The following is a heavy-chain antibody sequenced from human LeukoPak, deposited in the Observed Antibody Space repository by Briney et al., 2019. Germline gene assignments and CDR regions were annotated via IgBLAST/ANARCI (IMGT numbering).Heavy chain of an antibody. V-gene: IGHV3-23*01. CDR1: GFTLSTYA. CDR2: ITASGATT. D-gene: IGHD2-21*02. J-gene: IGHJ4*02. CDR3: AKDGDDFVSYFDY. Sequence: GGSLRLSCAASGFTLSTYAMAWVRQAPGKGLEWVSGITASGATTCYADSVKGRFTISRDSSKNTLDLHMNSLRAEDTAVYYCAKDGDDFVSYFDYWGQGTLVTVSS.